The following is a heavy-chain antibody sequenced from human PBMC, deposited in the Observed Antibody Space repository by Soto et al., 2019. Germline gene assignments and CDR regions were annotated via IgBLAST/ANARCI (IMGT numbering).Heavy chain of an antibody. D-gene: IGHD3-9*01. Sequence: PSETLSLTCTVSGGSISSYYWSWVRQAPGKGLEWVSLIDASGGYTYYADSVKGRFTISRDNSRNTLYLQMNSLRAEDTAVYYCAKAGGYDILTGYRNRFDPWGQGTRVTVSS. CDR2: IDASGGYT. J-gene: IGHJ5*02. V-gene: IGHV3-23*01. CDR1: GGSISSYY. CDR3: AKAGGYDILTGYRNRFDP.